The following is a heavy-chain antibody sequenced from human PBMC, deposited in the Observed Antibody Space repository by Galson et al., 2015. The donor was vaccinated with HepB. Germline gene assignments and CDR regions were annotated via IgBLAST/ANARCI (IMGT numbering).Heavy chain of an antibody. CDR1: GYRFTSYG. D-gene: IGHD4-17*01. J-gene: IGHJ5*02. CDR3: ARDYTMTTRNWFDP. CDR2: ISAYNGNT. V-gene: IGHV1-18*01. Sequence: SVKVSCKASGYRFTSYGISWVRQAPGQGLEWMGWISAYNGNTKYAPKIQGRVTMTTDTPTRTAYMELRSLRSDDTAVYYCARDYTMTTRNWFDPWGQGTLVTVSS.